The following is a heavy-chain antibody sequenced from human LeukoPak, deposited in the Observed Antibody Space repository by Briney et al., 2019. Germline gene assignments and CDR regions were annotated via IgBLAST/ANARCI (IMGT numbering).Heavy chain of an antibody. J-gene: IGHJ3*02. CDR2: IKQDGSEK. V-gene: IGHV3-7*01. D-gene: IGHD3-22*01. CDR1: GFTFSSYS. Sequence: QAGGSLRLSCAASGFTFSSYSMNWVRQAPGKGLEWVANIKQDGSEKYYVDSVKGRFTISRDNAKNSLYLQMNSLRAEDTAVYYCARGKWLLLEMGAFDIWGQGTMVTVSS. CDR3: ARGKWLLLEMGAFDI.